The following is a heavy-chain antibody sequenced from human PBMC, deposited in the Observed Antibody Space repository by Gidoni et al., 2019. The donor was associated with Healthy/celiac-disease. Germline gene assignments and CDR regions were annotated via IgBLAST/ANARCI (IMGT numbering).Heavy chain of an antibody. CDR1: GGTFSSYA. V-gene: IGHV1-69*01. Sequence: QVQLVQSGAEXXXPGSSVKVSCKASGGTFSSYAISWVRQAPGQGLEWMGGIIPIFGTANYAQKFQGRVTITADESTSTAYMELSSLRSEXXXVYYCARGCSSTSCYYYYMDVWGKGTXXXXSS. D-gene: IGHD2-2*01. CDR2: IIPIFGTA. CDR3: ARGCSSTSCYYYYMDV. J-gene: IGHJ6*03.